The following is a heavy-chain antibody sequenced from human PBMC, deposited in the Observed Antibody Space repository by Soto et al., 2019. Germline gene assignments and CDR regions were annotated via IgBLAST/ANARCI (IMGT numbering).Heavy chain of an antibody. CDR2: VSGGGDGT. CDR1: GFTFTNFA. D-gene: IGHD2-2*01. Sequence: GGSLRLSCAASGFTFTNFAMTWVRQAPGKGLEWVSAVSGGGDGTYYADSVKGRFTISRDNSRNTLYLQMDSLRAGDTAVYYCARGLRGGNTTCYDLSIRGCGGRFDSWGQGTLVTVSS. V-gene: IGHV3-23*01. CDR3: ARGLRGGNTTCYDLSIRGCGGRFDS. J-gene: IGHJ4*02.